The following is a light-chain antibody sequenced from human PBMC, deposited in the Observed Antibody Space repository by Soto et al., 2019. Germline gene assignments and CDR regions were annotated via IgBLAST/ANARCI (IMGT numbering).Light chain of an antibody. Sequence: EIVLTQSPVTLSLSPGQRATLSCRASQSVSSSYLAWYQQKPGQAPRLLIYDASTRATGIPARFSGSGSGTDFTLTISDVQPEDFAVYYCHQRESSPRTFGQGTKVDIK. V-gene: IGKV3-20*01. CDR2: DAS. CDR1: QSVSSSY. J-gene: IGKJ1*01. CDR3: HQRESSPRT.